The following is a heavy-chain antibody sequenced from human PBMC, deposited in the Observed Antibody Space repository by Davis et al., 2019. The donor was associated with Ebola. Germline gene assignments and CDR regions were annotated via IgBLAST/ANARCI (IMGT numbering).Heavy chain of an antibody. J-gene: IGHJ6*04. CDR2: ISGSGGNT. CDR3: AKMEQWLVAGYYGMDV. CDR1: GFTFSSED. Sequence: GGSLRLSCAASGFTFSSEDMAWVRQVPGKGLEWVSAISGSGGNTYYADSVKGRFTISRDNSKKTMYLQMNSLRGEDTAVYYCAKMEQWLVAGYYGMDVWGKGTTVTVSS. D-gene: IGHD6-19*01. V-gene: IGHV3-23*01.